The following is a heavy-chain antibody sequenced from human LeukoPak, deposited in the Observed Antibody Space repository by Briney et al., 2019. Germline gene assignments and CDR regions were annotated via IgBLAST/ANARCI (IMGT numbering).Heavy chain of an antibody. V-gene: IGHV3-64*01. CDR3: ARGGGTDAFDI. J-gene: IGHJ3*02. CDR1: GFTFSSFW. CDR2: ISSNGGST. D-gene: IGHD2-15*01. Sequence: RESLSLSCAVSGFTFSSFWVSWVRQAPGEGLGYVSAISSNGGSTYYANTLKGRFTISRDNSKNTLYLQMGSLRAEDMAVYYCARGGGTDAFDIWGQGTMVTVSS.